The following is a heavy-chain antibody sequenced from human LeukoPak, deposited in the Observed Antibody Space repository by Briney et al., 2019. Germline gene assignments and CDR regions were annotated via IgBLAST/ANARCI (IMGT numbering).Heavy chain of an antibody. J-gene: IGHJ4*02. CDR3: AKDKGDYDRLFDY. D-gene: IGHD3-22*01. CDR2: ISGSGGST. V-gene: IGHV3-23*01. Sequence: PGGSLRLSCAASGFTFSSYAMSWVRQAPGKGLEWVSAISGSGGSTYYADSVKGRFTISRDNAKNTLYLQMNSLRAEDTAEYYCAKDKGDYDRLFDYWGQGTLVTVSS. CDR1: GFTFSSYA.